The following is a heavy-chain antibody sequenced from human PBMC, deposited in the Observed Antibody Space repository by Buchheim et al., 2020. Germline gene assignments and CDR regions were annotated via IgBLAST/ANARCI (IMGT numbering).Heavy chain of an antibody. V-gene: IGHV3-7*01. J-gene: IGHJ6*02. D-gene: IGHD2-15*01. CDR1: GFTFSSYW. CDR3: ARAHQNTWWPHYYYYGMDV. Sequence: EVQLVESGGGLVQPGGSLRLSCAASGFTFSSYWMSWVRQAPGKGLEWVANIKQDGSEKYYVDSVKGRFTISRDNAKNSLYLQMNSLRAEDTAVYYCARAHQNTWWPHYYYYGMDVWGQGTT. CDR2: IKQDGSEK.